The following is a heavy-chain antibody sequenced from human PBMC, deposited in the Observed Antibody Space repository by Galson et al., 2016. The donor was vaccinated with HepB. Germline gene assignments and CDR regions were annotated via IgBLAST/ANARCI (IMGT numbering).Heavy chain of an antibody. CDR3: ARDRPYESSGFYLAEYFQH. V-gene: IGHV3-30-3*01. CDR2: ISYDVSIE. J-gene: IGHJ1*01. CDR1: GFTFSRYA. Sequence: SLRLSCAASGFTFSRYAIHWVRQAPGKGLEWVALISYDVSIESYADSVKGRFTISRDNSKNTVYLQMNSLTPEDTAVYYCARDRPYESSGFYLAEYFQHWGQGTLVTVSS. D-gene: IGHD3-22*01.